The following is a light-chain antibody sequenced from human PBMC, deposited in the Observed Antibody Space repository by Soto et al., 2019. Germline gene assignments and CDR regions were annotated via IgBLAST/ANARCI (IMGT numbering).Light chain of an antibody. CDR2: WAS. V-gene: IGKV4-1*01. Sequence: DIVMTQSPDSLAVSLGERAIINCKSSQSVLYSSNNKNYLAWYQQKPGQPPKLLFYWASTRGSGVPDRFSGSGSTTDFTLTISSLQAEDVAVYYCQQYYSSWTFGQGTKVEI. CDR1: QSVLYSSNNKNY. J-gene: IGKJ1*01. CDR3: QQYYSSWT.